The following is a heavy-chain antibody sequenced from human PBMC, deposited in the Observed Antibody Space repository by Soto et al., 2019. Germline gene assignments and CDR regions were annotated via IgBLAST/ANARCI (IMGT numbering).Heavy chain of an antibody. V-gene: IGHV3-74*01. J-gene: IGHJ4*02. CDR2: INSDGSST. Sequence: EVQLVESGGGLVQPGGSLRLSCAASGFTFSSYWLHWVRQAPGEGLVWVSRINSDGSSTRYADSVKGRFTISRDNAKNTLYLQMNKLRAEDTALYYCATSISVGGGGWGQGTLVTVSS. CDR1: GFTFSSYW. CDR3: ATSISVGGGG. D-gene: IGHD3-16*01.